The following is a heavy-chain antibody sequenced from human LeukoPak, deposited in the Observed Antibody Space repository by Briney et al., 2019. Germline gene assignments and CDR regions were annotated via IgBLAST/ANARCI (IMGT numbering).Heavy chain of an antibody. J-gene: IGHJ4*02. Sequence: SETLSPTCTVSGGSISSYYWSWIRQPAGKGLEWIGRIYTSGSTNYNPSLKSRVTMSVDTSKNQFSLKLSSVTAADTAVYYCAREGVLRYFDWLFGPGYFDYWGQGTLVTVSS. D-gene: IGHD3-9*01. CDR2: IYTSGST. CDR1: GGSISSYY. V-gene: IGHV4-4*07. CDR3: AREGVLRYFDWLFGPGYFDY.